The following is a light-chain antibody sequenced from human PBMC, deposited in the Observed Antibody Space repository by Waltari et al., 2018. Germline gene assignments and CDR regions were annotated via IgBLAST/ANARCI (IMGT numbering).Light chain of an antibody. CDR3: SSYAGSNNFV. CDR1: SSDVGGYNY. CDR2: EVS. J-gene: IGLJ1*01. Sequence: QSALTQPPPAPGSPGQSVTISCTGTSSDVGGYNYVSWYQQHPGKAPQLMIYEVSKRPSGVPDRFSGSKSGNTASLTVSGLQAEDEADYYCSSYAGSNNFVFGTGTKVTVL. V-gene: IGLV2-8*01.